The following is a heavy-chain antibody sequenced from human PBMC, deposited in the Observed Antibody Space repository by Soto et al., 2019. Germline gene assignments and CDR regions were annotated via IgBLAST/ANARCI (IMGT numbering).Heavy chain of an antibody. J-gene: IGHJ4*02. V-gene: IGHV3-7*01. CDR1: GFTLSSYW. D-gene: IGHD2-2*01. Sequence: GGSLRLSCAASGFTLSSYWMSWVRQAPGKGLEWVANINQDGSVKYYVDSVKGRFTISRDYAQNSVHLQMNNLRAEDTAVYYCVRAVAAASPYWGQGTLVTVSS. CDR3: VRAVAAASPY. CDR2: INQDGSVK.